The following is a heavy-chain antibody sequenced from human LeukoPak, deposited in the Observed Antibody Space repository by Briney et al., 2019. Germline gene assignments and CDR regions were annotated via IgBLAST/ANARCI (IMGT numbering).Heavy chain of an antibody. Sequence: PGGSLRLSCAASGFTFSDYWMHWVRQAPGKGLVWVSHINADEDRAAYADSVKGRFTISRDNARNTLYLQMNSLRAEDTAVYYCARDFIVGATSYYFDYWGQGTLVTVSS. J-gene: IGHJ4*02. D-gene: IGHD1-26*01. CDR3: ARDFIVGATSYYFDY. CDR1: GFTFSDYW. CDR2: INADEDRA. V-gene: IGHV3-74*01.